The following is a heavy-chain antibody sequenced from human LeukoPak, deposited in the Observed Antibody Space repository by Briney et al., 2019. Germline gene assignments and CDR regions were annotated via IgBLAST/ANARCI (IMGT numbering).Heavy chain of an antibody. Sequence: PSETLSLTCTVSGGSISSYYWSWIRQPPGKGLEWIGYIYYSGSTNYNPSPKSRVTISVDTSKNQFSLKLSSVTAADTAVYYCARLRGWGEPFDPWGQGTLVTVSS. CDR2: IYYSGST. J-gene: IGHJ5*02. CDR3: ARLRGWGEPFDP. V-gene: IGHV4-59*08. D-gene: IGHD3-10*01. CDR1: GGSISSYY.